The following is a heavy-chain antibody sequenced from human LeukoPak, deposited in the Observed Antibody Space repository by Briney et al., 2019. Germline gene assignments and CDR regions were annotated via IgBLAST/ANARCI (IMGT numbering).Heavy chain of an antibody. D-gene: IGHD5-24*01. CDR3: ARAKGKGYNYDY. CDR1: GGSISSYY. CDR2: IYYSGST. V-gene: IGHV4-59*01. Sequence: SETLSLTCTVSGGSISSYYWSWIRQPPGKGLEWIGYIYYSGSTNYKSSLKSRVTISVDTSKNQFSLKLSSVTAADTAVYYCARAKGKGYNYDYWGQGTLVTVSS. J-gene: IGHJ4*02.